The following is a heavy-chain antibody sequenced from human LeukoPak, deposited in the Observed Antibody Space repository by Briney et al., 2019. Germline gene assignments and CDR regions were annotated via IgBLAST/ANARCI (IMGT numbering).Heavy chain of an antibody. CDR3: ARAKGRYSNYASYYFDY. D-gene: IGHD4-11*01. CDR1: GGTFSSYA. Sequence: SVKVSCKASGGTFSSYAISRVRQAPGQGLEWMGRIIPIFGTANYAQKFQGRVTITTDESTSTAYMELSSLRSEDTAVYYCARAKGRYSNYASYYFDYWGQGTLVTVSS. CDR2: IIPIFGTA. J-gene: IGHJ4*02. V-gene: IGHV1-69*05.